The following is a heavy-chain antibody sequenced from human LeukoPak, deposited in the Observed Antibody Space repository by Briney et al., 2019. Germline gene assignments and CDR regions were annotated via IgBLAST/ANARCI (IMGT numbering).Heavy chain of an antibody. CDR2: IYYSGST. D-gene: IGHD3-9*01. CDR3: AREGTISTYGMDV. CDR1: GGSFSGYY. V-gene: IGHV4-59*01. J-gene: IGHJ6*02. Sequence: PSETLSLTCAVYGGSFSGYYWSWIRQPPGKGLEWIGYIYYSGSTNYNPSLKSRLTISVDTSKNQFSLNLSSVTAADTAVYYCAREGTISTYGMDVWGQGTTVTASS.